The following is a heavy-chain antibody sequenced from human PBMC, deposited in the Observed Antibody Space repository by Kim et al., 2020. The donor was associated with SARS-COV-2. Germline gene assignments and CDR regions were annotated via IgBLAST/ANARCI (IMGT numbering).Heavy chain of an antibody. CDR1: GGSISSSSYY. D-gene: IGHD2-21*01. V-gene: IGHV4-39*01. Sequence: SETLSLTCTVSGGSISSSSYYWGWIRQPPGKGLEWIGSIYYSGSTYYNPSLKSRVTISVEKSKNQFSLKLSAVTAADTGGYYCERGIPRPFEDWGQGNLV. CDR2: IYYSGST. CDR3: ERGIPRPFED. J-gene: IGHJ4*02.